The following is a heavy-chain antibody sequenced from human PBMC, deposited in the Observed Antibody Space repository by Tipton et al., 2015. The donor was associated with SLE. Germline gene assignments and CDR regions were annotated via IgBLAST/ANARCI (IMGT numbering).Heavy chain of an antibody. D-gene: IGHD2-15*01. CDR3: ARRISPFDI. J-gene: IGHJ3*02. Sequence: TLSLTCAVYGGSFSGYYWSWIRQPPGKGLEWIGSIYYSGSTYYNPSLKSRVTISVDTSKNQFSLKLSSVTAADTAVYYCARRISPFDIWGQGTMVTVSS. V-gene: IGHV4-34*01. CDR1: GGSFSGYY. CDR2: IYYSGST.